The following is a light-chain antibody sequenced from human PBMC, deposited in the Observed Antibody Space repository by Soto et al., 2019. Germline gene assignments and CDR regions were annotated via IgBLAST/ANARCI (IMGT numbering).Light chain of an antibody. Sequence: EIVFTLSPGTLSLSPGERATLSCRASQSVSSSYLAWYQQKPGQAPRLLIYGASSRATGIPDRFGGSGSGTDFTLTISRLEPEDFAVYYCQQYSSSPRSFGQGTRLEN. CDR2: GAS. CDR3: QQYSSSPRS. V-gene: IGKV3-20*01. CDR1: QSVSSSY. J-gene: IGKJ5*01.